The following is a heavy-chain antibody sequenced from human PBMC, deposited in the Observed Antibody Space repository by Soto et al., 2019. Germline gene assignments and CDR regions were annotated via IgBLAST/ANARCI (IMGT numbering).Heavy chain of an antibody. CDR3: AADLPDWVAYAFDY. Sequence: EVQLVDSGGGSVEPGGSLRLSCAASGFTFTNAWLNWVRQAPGKGLEWVGRIKSKINGGTTDYAAPVKGRFSISRDDSENTVYLQMNSLKTEDTAVYYCAADLPDWVAYAFDYWGQGTLVTVSS. D-gene: IGHD2-21*01. J-gene: IGHJ4*02. V-gene: IGHV3-15*07. CDR2: IKSKINGGTT. CDR1: GFTFTNAW.